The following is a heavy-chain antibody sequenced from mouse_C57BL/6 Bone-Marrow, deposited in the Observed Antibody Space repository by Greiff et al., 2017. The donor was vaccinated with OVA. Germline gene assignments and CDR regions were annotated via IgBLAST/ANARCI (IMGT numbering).Heavy chain of an antibody. CDR2: IDPSDSYT. CDR1: GYTFTSYW. Sequence: VQLQQPGAELVRPGTSVKLSCKASGYTFTSYWMHWVKQRPGQGLEWIGVIDPSDSYTNYNQKFKGKATLTVDTSSSTAYMQLSSLTSEDSAVYYCARGADSPYWGQGTLVTVSA. V-gene: IGHV1-59*01. CDR3: ARGADSPY. D-gene: IGHD3-3*01. J-gene: IGHJ3*01.